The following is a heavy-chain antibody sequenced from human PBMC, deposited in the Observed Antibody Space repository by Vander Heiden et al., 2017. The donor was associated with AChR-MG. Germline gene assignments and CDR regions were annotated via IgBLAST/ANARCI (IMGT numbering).Heavy chain of an antibody. J-gene: IGHJ6*02. V-gene: IGHV4-34*01. D-gene: IGHD1-7*01. CDR3: ARGWGNWNYVRYYYYYYGMDV. CDR1: GGSCRGYY. CDR2: INHSGST. Sequence: QVQLQQWGAGLLKPSETLSLTCAVYGGSCRGYYWSGSRQPPGKGLEWIGEINHSGSTNYNPSLKSRVTISVDTSKNQFSLKLSSVTAADTAVYYCARGWGNWNYVRYYYYYYGMDVWGQGTTVTVSS.